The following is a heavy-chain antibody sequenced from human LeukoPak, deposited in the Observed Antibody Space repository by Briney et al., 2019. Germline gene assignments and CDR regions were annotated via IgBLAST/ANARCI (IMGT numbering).Heavy chain of an antibody. V-gene: IGHV3-23*01. Sequence: GGSLRLSCATSQFKFNNYGMTWVRQAPGKGLEWVSSITGSGGRTQYADSVQGRFTISRDNAKNSLYLQMNSLRAEDTAVYYCARDRDPRMYSRGWGYYYGMDVWGQGTTVTVSS. CDR2: ITGSGGRT. D-gene: IGHD6-19*01. J-gene: IGHJ6*02. CDR3: ARDRDPRMYSRGWGYYYGMDV. CDR1: QFKFNNYG.